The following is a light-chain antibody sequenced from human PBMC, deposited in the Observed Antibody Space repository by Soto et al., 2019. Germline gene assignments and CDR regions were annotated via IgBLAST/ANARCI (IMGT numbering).Light chain of an antibody. CDR1: QSISNY. V-gene: IGKV3-11*01. CDR2: DAS. Sequence: EIVLTQSPATLSLSPGERATLSCRASQSISNYLAWYQHKPGQAPRLLIYDASNRATGIPARFSGSGSGTDFTLTISSLEPEDFAVYYCQQRSDWPTFGQGTKLEIK. J-gene: IGKJ2*01. CDR3: QQRSDWPT.